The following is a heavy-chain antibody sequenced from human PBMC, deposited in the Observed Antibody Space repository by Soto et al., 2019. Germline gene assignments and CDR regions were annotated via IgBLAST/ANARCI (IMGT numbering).Heavy chain of an antibody. CDR1: GFLFNSHA. V-gene: IGHV3-23*01. J-gene: IGHJ4*02. Sequence: PGGSLRLSCAASGFLFNSHAMSWVRQAPGKGLEWVSAISGSGGSTYYADSVKGRFTISRDNSKNTLYLQMNSLRAEDTAVYYCAKSRAGYYDSSGYPFPFDYWGQGTLVTVSS. D-gene: IGHD3-22*01. CDR3: AKSRAGYYDSSGYPFPFDY. CDR2: ISGSGGST.